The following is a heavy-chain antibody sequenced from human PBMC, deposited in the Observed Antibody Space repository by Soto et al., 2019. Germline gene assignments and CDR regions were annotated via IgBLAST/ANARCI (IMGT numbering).Heavy chain of an antibody. Sequence: GESLKISCAASGFTFDDYAMHWVRQAPGKGLEWVSLISGDGGSTYYADSVKGRFTISRDNSKNSLYLQMNSLRTEDTALYYCAKGESMVRGVIITGYWGQGTLVTVSS. V-gene: IGHV3-43*02. D-gene: IGHD3-10*01. CDR1: GFTFDDYA. CDR3: AKGESMVRGVIITGY. J-gene: IGHJ4*02. CDR2: ISGDGGST.